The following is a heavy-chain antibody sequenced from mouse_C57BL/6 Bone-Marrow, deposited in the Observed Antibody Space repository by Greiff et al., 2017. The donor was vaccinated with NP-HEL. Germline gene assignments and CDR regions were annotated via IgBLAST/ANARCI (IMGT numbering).Heavy chain of an antibody. J-gene: IGHJ2*01. CDR1: GYTFTDYY. Sequence: VQLKESGPVLVKPGASVKMSCKASGYTFTDYYMNWVKQSHGKSLEWIGVINPYNCGTSYNQKFKGKATLTVDKSSSTAYMELNSLTSEDSAVYYCAREVRYYFDYWGQGTTLTVSS. CDR2: INPYNCGT. V-gene: IGHV1-19*01. D-gene: IGHD2-14*01. CDR3: AREVRYYFDY.